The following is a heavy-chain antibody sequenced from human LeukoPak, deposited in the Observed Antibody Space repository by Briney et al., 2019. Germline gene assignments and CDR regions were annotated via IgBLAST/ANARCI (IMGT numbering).Heavy chain of an antibody. CDR3: ARGSVATPPSFNY. J-gene: IGHJ4*02. CDR1: GFTFSTSS. CDR2: MSGDGNHY. D-gene: IGHD2-15*01. Sequence: GGSLRLSCAASGFTFSTSSMQWVRQAPGKGLEWLAVMSGDGNHYSYGDSVQGRLSISRDNSKDTLYLHMKSLRVEDTAFYYCARGSVATPPSFNYWGQGTLVTVSS. V-gene: IGHV3-30-3*01.